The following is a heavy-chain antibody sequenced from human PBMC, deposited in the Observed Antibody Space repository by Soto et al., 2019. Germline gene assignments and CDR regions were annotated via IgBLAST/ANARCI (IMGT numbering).Heavy chain of an antibody. J-gene: IGHJ6*02. CDR3: ASQSWVGYSSSSYAWYYYGMDV. CDR1: GGSISSSSYY. D-gene: IGHD6-13*01. V-gene: IGHV4-39*01. Sequence: QLQLQESGPGLVKPSETLSLTCTVSGGSISSSSYYWGWIRQPPGKGLEWIGSIYYSGSTYYNPSLKSRVTISVDTSKNPFSLKQSSVTAADTAVYYCASQSWVGYSSSSYAWYYYGMDVWGQGTTVTVSS. CDR2: IYYSGST.